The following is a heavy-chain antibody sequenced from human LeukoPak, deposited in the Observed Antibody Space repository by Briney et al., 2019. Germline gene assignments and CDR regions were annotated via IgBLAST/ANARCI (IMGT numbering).Heavy chain of an antibody. J-gene: IGHJ4*02. CDR1: GGSFSGYY. Sequence: SETLSLTCAVYGGSFSGYYWSWIRQPPGKGLEWIGEINHSGSTNYNPSLKSRVTISVDTSKNQFSLKLSSVTAADTAVYYCARRIRGSSLFYWGQGTLVTVSS. CDR3: ARRIRGSSLFY. CDR2: INHSGST. D-gene: IGHD6-6*01. V-gene: IGHV4-34*01.